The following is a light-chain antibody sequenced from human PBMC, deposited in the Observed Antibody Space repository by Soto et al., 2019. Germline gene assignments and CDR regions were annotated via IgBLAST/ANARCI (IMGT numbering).Light chain of an antibody. CDR3: KQYDNSPIT. J-gene: IGKJ5*01. Sequence: EIVLTQSPGILSLSPGERASLSCGASQSISSSFLAWYQQKPGQAPRLLIYGASSRATGIHDRFSGTGSETDFTLTISRLEPEDFAVYYCKQYDNSPITFGQGTRLEIK. CDR2: GAS. V-gene: IGKV3-20*01. CDR1: QSISSSF.